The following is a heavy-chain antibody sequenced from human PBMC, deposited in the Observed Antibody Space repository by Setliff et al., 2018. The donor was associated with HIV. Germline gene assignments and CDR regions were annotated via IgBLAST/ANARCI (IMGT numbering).Heavy chain of an antibody. CDR2: ISYSGNT. V-gene: IGHV4-59*01. CDR3: ARDAELPGPPVHDAFDL. CDR1: GGSISNYY. Sequence: SETLSLTCNVSGGSISNYYWTWMRQPPGKGLEWIAYISYSGNTNYHPALRSRLTITRDTSKNQVSLTLRSVTAEDTAIYFCARDAELPGPPVHDAFDLWGLGTMVTVS. D-gene: IGHD1-1*01. J-gene: IGHJ3*01.